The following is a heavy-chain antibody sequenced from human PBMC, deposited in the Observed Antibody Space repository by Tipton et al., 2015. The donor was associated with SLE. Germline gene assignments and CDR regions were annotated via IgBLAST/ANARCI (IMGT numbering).Heavy chain of an antibody. Sequence: TLSLTCAVSGGSIRSSNWWSWVRQPPGKGLEWIGEIHHSGSTYYNPSLKSRVTISVDTSKNQFSLKLSSVTAADTAVYYCARVDRNVFDPFDYWGQGTLVTVSS. D-gene: IGHD5/OR15-5a*01. CDR2: IHHSGST. V-gene: IGHV4-4*02. CDR3: ARVDRNVFDPFDY. J-gene: IGHJ4*02. CDR1: GGSIRSSNW.